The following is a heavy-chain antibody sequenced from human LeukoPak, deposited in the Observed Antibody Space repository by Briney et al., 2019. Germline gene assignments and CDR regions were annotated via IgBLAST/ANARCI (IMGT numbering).Heavy chain of an antibody. D-gene: IGHD3-3*01. J-gene: IGHJ3*02. Sequence: PGGSLRLSCAASGFTFSSYSMNWVRQAPGKGLEWVSGINWNGGSTGYADSVKGRFTISRDNAKNSLYLQMNSLRAEDTALYYCARRYYDFWSGYFQEGAFDIWGQGTMVTVSS. CDR1: GFTFSSYS. CDR3: ARRYYDFWSGYFQEGAFDI. CDR2: INWNGGST. V-gene: IGHV3-20*04.